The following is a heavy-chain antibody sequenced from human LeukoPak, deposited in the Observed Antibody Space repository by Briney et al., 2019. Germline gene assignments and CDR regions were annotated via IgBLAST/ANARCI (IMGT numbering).Heavy chain of an antibody. CDR1: GFTVSNNY. V-gene: IGHV3-66*01. D-gene: IGHD2-21*02. J-gene: IGHJ4*02. Sequence: GGSLRLSCAASGFTVSNNYMGWVRQAPAKGLEWVSVVNTVDTTYYADSVRGRFTISRDNSENTLYLQMNSLRVEDTAVYYCAGSLAYCGGDCRLGDYWGQGTLVTVSS. CDR2: VNTVDTT. CDR3: AGSLAYCGGDCRLGDY.